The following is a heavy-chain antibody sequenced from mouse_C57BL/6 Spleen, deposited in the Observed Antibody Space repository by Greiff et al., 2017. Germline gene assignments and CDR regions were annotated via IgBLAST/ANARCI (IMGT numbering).Heavy chain of an antibody. CDR1: GYAFSSSW. J-gene: IGHJ3*01. CDR2: IYPGDGDT. V-gene: IGHV1-82*01. D-gene: IGHD2-4*01. Sequence: QVQLQQSGPELVKPGASVKISCKASGYAFSSSWMNWVKQRPGKGLEWIGRIYPGDGDTNYNGKFKGKATLTADKSSSTAYMQHSSLTSEDSAVYFCARSYDYDGAWFAYWGQGTLVTVSA. CDR3: ARSYDYDGAWFAY.